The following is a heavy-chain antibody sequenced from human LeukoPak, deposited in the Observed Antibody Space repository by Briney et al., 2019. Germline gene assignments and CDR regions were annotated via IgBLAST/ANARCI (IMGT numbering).Heavy chain of an antibody. CDR1: GGSFSGYY. CDR3: ARGQGGSSHYCDRGTYYFDY. J-gene: IGHJ4*02. V-gene: IGHV4-34*01. D-gene: IGHD3-22*01. CDR2: INHSGST. Sequence: ETLSLTCAVYGGSFSGYYWSWIRQPPGKGLEWIGEINHSGSTNYNPSLKSRVTISVDTSKNQFSLKLSSVTAADTAVYYCARGQGGSSHYCDRGTYYFDYWGQGTLVTVSS.